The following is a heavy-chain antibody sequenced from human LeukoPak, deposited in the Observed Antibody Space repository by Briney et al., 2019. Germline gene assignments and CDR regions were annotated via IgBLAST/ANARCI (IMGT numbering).Heavy chain of an antibody. V-gene: IGHV4-59*01. CDR3: ARGREGGKTPFDY. D-gene: IGHD1-26*01. CDR2: IYLRGST. CDR1: GGSISSYY. Sequence: SETLSLTCTVSGGSISSYYWSWIRQPPGKGLEWIGYIYLRGSTNYNPSLKSRVTISVDTSKNQVSLKLSSVTAADTAVYYCARGREGGKTPFDYWGQGTLVTVSS. J-gene: IGHJ4*02.